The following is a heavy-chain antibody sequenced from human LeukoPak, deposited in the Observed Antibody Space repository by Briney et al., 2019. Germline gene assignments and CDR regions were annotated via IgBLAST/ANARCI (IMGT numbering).Heavy chain of an antibody. CDR2: INPNSGGT. J-gene: IGHJ6*03. D-gene: IGHD3-3*01. CDR1: GYTFTGYY. V-gene: IGHV1-2*02. CDR3: ARVWYDFWSGYYDSHMDV. Sequence: ASVKVSCKASGYTFTGYYMHWVRQAPGQGLEWMGWINPNSGGTNYAQKLRGRVTMTTDTSTSTAYMELRSLRSDDTAVYYCARVWYDFWSGYYDSHMDVWGKGTTVTVSS.